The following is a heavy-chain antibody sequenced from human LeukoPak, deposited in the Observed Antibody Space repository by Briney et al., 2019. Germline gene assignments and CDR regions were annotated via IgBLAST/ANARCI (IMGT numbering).Heavy chain of an antibody. Sequence: QTGGSLRLSCAASGFTVSSNYMSWVRQAPGKGLGWVSVIYSGGSTYYADSVKGRFTISRDNSKNTLYLQMNSLRAEDTAVYYCARGFSYGYLYFDYWGQGTLVTVSS. CDR3: ARGFSYGYLYFDY. CDR1: GFTVSSNY. CDR2: IYSGGST. V-gene: IGHV3-66*01. J-gene: IGHJ4*02. D-gene: IGHD5-18*01.